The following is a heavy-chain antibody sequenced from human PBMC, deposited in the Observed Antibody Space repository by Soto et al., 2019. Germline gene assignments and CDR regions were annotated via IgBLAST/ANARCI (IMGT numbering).Heavy chain of an antibody. CDR1: GYTFTSYG. J-gene: IGHJ4*02. CDR3: ARDSDTAMVLGIDY. V-gene: IGHV1-18*01. D-gene: IGHD5-18*01. CDR2: ISAYNGNT. Sequence: ASVKVSCTASGYTFTSYGISWVRQAPGQGLEWMGWISAYNGNTNYAQKLQGRVTMTTDTSTSTAYMELRSLRSDDTAVYYCARDSDTAMVLGIDYWGQGTLVTVSS.